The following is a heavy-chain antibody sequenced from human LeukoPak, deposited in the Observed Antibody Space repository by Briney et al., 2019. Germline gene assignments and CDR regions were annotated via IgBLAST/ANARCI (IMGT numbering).Heavy chain of an antibody. D-gene: IGHD2-15*01. CDR3: ARDWGYCSGGSCWEGFDP. CDR2: ISSSSSTI. V-gene: IGHV3-48*01. CDR1: GFTFSSYS. Sequence: GGSLRLSCAASGFTFSSYSMNWVRQAPGKGLEWVSYISSSSSTIYYADSVKGRFTISRDNAKNSLYLQMNSLRAEDTAVYYCARDWGYCSGGSCWEGFDPWGQGTLVTVSS. J-gene: IGHJ5*02.